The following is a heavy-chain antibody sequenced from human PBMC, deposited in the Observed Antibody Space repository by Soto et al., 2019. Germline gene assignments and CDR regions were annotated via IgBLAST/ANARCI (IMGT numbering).Heavy chain of an antibody. Sequence: GASVKVSCKASGYTFTSYGISWVRQAPGQGLEWMGWISAYNGNTNYAQKLQGRVTMTTDTSTSTAYMELRSLRSGDTAVYYCARDWAETYYYDSSGYYYYYYYGMDVWGQGTTVTVSS. J-gene: IGHJ6*02. V-gene: IGHV1-18*01. CDR1: GYTFTSYG. CDR2: ISAYNGNT. CDR3: ARDWAETYYYDSSGYYYYYYYGMDV. D-gene: IGHD3-22*01.